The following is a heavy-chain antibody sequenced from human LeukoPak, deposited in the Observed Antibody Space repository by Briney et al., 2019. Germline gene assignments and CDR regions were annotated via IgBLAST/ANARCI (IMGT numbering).Heavy chain of an antibody. V-gene: IGHV3-7*05. CDR2: TKTDGSQK. D-gene: IGHD6-19*01. Sequence: GGSLRLSCAVSGFTFSGIWMTWVRQAPGKGLEWVANTKTDGSQKNYVDSVKGRFTVSRDNAKNTLYLQINSLRAEDTAVYYCARGSGWCDYWGQGTLVTVSS. CDR3: ARGSGWCDY. CDR1: GFTFSGIW. J-gene: IGHJ4*02.